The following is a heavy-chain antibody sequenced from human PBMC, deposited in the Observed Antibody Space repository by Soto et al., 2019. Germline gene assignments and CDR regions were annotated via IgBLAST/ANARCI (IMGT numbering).Heavy chain of an antibody. CDR2: IIPILGIA. J-gene: IGHJ4*02. Sequence: ASVKVSCKAFVCTFSSYTISWVRQAPGQRLEWMGRIIPILGIANYAQKFQGRVTFTAFKTTSTAYMELSSMRSEDKDVYYCARDRIGYCSGGSCYSGATWAPLDYWGQGTLVTVS. V-gene: IGHV1-69*04. CDR3: ARDRIGYCSGGSCYSGATWAPLDY. CDR1: VCTFSSYT. D-gene: IGHD2-15*01.